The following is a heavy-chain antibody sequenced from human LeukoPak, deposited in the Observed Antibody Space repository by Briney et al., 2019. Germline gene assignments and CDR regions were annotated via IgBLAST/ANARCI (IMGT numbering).Heavy chain of an antibody. CDR3: ARVYASQD. Sequence: PSETLSLTCAVYGGSFSGYYWSWIRQPPGKGLEWIGEIYHSGSTNYNPSLKSRVTISVDKSKNQFSLKLSSVAAADTAVYYCARVYASQDWGQGTLVTVSS. V-gene: IGHV4-34*01. D-gene: IGHD2-8*01. J-gene: IGHJ4*02. CDR2: IYHSGST. CDR1: GGSFSGYY.